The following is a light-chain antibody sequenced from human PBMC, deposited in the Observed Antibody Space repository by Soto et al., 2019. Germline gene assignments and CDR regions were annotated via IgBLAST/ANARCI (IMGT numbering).Light chain of an antibody. CDR2: GAS. CDR3: QQYENWPRT. V-gene: IGKV3-15*01. J-gene: IGKJ4*02. CDR1: QSVGSN. Sequence: EIGMTQSPATLSVSAGERATLSCRASQSVGSNLAWYQQKPGQAPRLLIYGASTRATGIPARFSGSGSGTEFTLTISSLQSEDFAVYYCQQYENWPRTFGEG.